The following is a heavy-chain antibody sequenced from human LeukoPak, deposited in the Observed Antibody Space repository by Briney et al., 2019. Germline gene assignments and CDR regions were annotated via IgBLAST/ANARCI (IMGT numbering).Heavy chain of an antibody. CDR3: SLFGTRGYCSSTSCYPDP. CDR2: IIPIFGTA. J-gene: IGHJ5*02. V-gene: IGHV1-69*13. Sequence: SVRVSCKASGGTFSSYAISWVRQAPGQGLEWMGGIIPIFGTANYAQKFQGRVTITADESTSTAYMELSSLRSEDTAVYYCSLFGTRGYCSSTSCYPDPWGQGTLVTVSS. CDR1: GGTFSSYA. D-gene: IGHD2-2*01.